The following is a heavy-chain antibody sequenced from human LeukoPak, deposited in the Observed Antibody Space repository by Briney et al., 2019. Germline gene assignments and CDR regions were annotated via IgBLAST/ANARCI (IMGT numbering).Heavy chain of an antibody. J-gene: IGHJ2*01. V-gene: IGHV4-39*01. Sequence: PSETLSLACTVSGGSISSGSYYWTWIRQPPGKGLEWIGSVYYSGSTYYNPSLKSRVTISVDTSKNQFSLKLTSVTAADTAVYYCARRNRYFYDSTAHWYFDLWGRGTLVTVSS. CDR2: VYYSGST. D-gene: IGHD3-22*01. CDR3: ARRNRYFYDSTAHWYFDL. CDR1: GGSISSGSYY.